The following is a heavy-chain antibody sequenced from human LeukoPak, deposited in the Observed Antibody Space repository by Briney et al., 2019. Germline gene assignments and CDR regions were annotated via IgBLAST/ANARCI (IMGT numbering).Heavy chain of an antibody. Sequence: SQTLSLTCTVSGGSISSYYWSWIRQPPGKGPEWIGHISNSGSTYYSPSLSSRVTISLDTSKNQFSLKLRSVTAADTAVYYCARGGASSIPLDYWGRGTLVTVSS. CDR3: ARGGASSIPLDY. D-gene: IGHD1-26*01. V-gene: IGHV4-59*01. CDR2: ISNSGST. J-gene: IGHJ4*02. CDR1: GGSISSYY.